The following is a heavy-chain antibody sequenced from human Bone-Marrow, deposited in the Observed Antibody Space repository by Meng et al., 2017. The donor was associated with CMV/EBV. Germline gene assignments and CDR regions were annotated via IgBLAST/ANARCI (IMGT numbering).Heavy chain of an antibody. D-gene: IGHD5-12*01. CDR3: ARESKWPHLMAPSDY. Sequence: SETLSLTCTVSGGSISSSSYYWGWIRQPPGKGLEWIGSIYYSGSTYYNPSLKSRVTISVDTSKNQFSLKLSSVTAADTAVYYCARESKWPHLMAPSDYWGQGTLVTGSS. J-gene: IGHJ4*02. CDR2: IYYSGST. CDR1: GGSISSSSYY. V-gene: IGHV4-39*07.